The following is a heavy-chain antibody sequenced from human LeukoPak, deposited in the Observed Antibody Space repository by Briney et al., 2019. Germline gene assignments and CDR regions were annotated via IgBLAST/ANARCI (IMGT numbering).Heavy chain of an antibody. CDR1: GYTFTSYG. Sequence: VASVKVSCKASGYTFTSYGISWVRQAPGQGLEWMGWISAYNGNTNYAQKLQGRVTMTTDTSTSTAYMELRSLRSDDTAVYYCARDPLTIFGVVIMDLDYWGQGTLATVSS. J-gene: IGHJ4*02. D-gene: IGHD3-3*01. CDR3: ARDPLTIFGVVIMDLDY. CDR2: ISAYNGNT. V-gene: IGHV1-18*01.